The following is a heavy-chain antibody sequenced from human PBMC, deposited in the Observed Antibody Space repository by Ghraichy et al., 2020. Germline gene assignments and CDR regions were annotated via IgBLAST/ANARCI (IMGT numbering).Heavy chain of an antibody. J-gene: IGHJ4*02. CDR3: ARRPRMSPVTTKD. V-gene: IGHV4-39*01. D-gene: IGHD4-17*01. CDR1: GGSISSSSYY. CDR2: IYYRGNT. Sequence: ETLSLTCTVSGGSISSSSYYWSWIRQPPGKGLEWIGAIYYRGNTYYTPSLQSRVTISVDTSRNQFFLNLTSVTAADTAVYFCARRPRMSPVTTKDWGQGTLVTVSS.